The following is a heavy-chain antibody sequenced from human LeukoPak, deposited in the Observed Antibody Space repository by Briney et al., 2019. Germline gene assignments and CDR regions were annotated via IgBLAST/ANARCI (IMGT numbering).Heavy chain of an antibody. V-gene: IGHV3-15*01. CDR3: TSDPRQIAAADI. CDR1: GFTFSSYS. CDR2: IKKKDDGGTT. Sequence: GGSLRLSCAASGFTFSSYSMNWVRQAPGKGLEWVGRIKKKDDGGTTDYAAPVKGRFIISRDDSKNTLYLQMNSLKTEDTGVYYCTSDPRQIAAADIWGQGTLVTVSS. D-gene: IGHD6-13*01. J-gene: IGHJ4*02.